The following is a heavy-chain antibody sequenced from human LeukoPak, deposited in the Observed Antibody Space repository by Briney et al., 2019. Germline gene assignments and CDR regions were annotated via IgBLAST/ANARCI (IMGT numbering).Heavy chain of an antibody. Sequence: GGSLRLACAAPGFTFNIYSMNWVRQAAGKVLEWISYLSRDTTAIYYADSVKGRFTISRGNAKNSLYLQMNRRRAEETAMYYCARSGWYDDFDYLGQGTLVTVSS. V-gene: IGHV3-48*01. CDR1: GFTFNIYS. J-gene: IGHJ4*02. D-gene: IGHD6-19*01. CDR3: ARSGWYDDFDY. CDR2: LSRDTTAI.